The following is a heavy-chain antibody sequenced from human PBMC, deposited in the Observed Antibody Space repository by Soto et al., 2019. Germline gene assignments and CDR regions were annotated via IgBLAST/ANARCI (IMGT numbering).Heavy chain of an antibody. CDR2: IYTSGST. D-gene: IGHD5-18*01. CDR1: GTSVSNYY. J-gene: IGHJ4*02. V-gene: IGHV4-4*07. CDR3: ARGGIQLSYAFDY. Sequence: SETLSLTCSVSGTSVSNYYWSWIRQPAGKGLEHIGRIYTSGSTSYNPSLTGRVTMSMATSQTHIYLNLTSVIAADTAVYYCARGGIQLSYAFDYWGQGIQVTVSS.